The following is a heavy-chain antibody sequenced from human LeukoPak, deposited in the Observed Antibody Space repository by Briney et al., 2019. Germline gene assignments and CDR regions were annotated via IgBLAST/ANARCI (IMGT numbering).Heavy chain of an antibody. CDR1: GFTFSSYA. D-gene: IGHD3-10*01. CDR3: ARGRGSGSYYNSPGWFDP. V-gene: IGHV3-30-3*01. CDR2: ISYDGSNK. Sequence: GGSLRLSCAAPGFTFSSYAMHWVRQAPGKGLEWVAVISYDGSNKYYADSVKGRFTISRDNSKNTLYLQMNSLRAEDTAVYYCARGRGSGSYYNSPGWFDPWGQGTLVTVSS. J-gene: IGHJ5*02.